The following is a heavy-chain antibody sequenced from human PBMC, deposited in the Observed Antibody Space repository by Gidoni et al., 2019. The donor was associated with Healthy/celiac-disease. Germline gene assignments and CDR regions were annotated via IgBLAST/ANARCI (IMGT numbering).Heavy chain of an antibody. CDR1: GGPFSSYA. CDR3: ASYSGSYYDAFDI. CDR2: IIPIFGTA. D-gene: IGHD1-26*01. J-gene: IGHJ3*02. Sequence: QLQLVQSGAEVKKPGSSLQVSCSASGGPFSSYAISWVRKAPGQGLEWMGWIIPIFGTANYAQKFQGRVTITADESTSTAYMELSSLRSEDTAVYYCASYSGSYYDAFDIWGQGTMVTVSS. V-gene: IGHV1-69*01.